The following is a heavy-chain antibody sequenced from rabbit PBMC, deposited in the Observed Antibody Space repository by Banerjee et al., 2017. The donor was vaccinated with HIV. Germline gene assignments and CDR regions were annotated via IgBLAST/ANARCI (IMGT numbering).Heavy chain of an antibody. CDR1: GFSFSGSYW. J-gene: IGHJ4*01. D-gene: IGHD6-1*01. Sequence: QQQLEESGGGLVKPGASLTLTCTASGFSFSGSYWICWVRQAPGKGLELIACISTLSGSTYYASWAKGRFTISKTSSTTVTLQMTSLTAADTATYFCARDYYAGYVGYGYALNLWGPGTLVTVS. CDR2: ISTLSGST. V-gene: IGHV1S45*01. CDR3: ARDYYAGYVGYGYALNL.